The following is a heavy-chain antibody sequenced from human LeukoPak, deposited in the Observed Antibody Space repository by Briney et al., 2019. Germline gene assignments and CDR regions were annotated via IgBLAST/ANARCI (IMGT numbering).Heavy chain of an antibody. V-gene: IGHV1-69*06. CDR3: ARVPYGYYDSSGYYPFDY. J-gene: IGHJ4*02. CDR1: GGTLSSYA. CDR2: IIPIFGTA. D-gene: IGHD3-22*01. Sequence: AASVKVSCKASGGTLSSYAISWVRQAPGQGLEWMGGIIPIFGTANYAQKFQGRVTITADKSTSTAYMELSSLRSEDTAVYYCARVPYGYYDSSGYYPFDYWGQGTLVTVSS.